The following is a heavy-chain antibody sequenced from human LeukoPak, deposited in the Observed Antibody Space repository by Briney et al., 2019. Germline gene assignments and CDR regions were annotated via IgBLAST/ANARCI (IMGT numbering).Heavy chain of an antibody. J-gene: IGHJ5*02. CDR1: GGSISSSSYY. CDR2: IYYSGST. V-gene: IGHV4-61*05. D-gene: IGHD3-3*01. CDR3: ARAVVTYYNFWSGYYTRWFDP. Sequence: PSETLSLTCTVSGGSISSSSYYWGWIRQPPGKGLEWIGYIYYSGSTNYNPSLKSRVTISVDTSKNQFSLMLSSVTAADTAVYYCARAVVTYYNFWSGYYTRWFDPWGQGTLVTVSS.